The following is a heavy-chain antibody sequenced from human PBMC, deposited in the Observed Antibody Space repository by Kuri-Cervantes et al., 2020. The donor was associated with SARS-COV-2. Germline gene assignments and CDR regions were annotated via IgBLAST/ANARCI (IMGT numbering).Heavy chain of an antibody. V-gene: IGHV4-34*01. CDR2: INHSGST. J-gene: IGHJ4*02. CDR3: ARVQSPGYYDSSGFDY. Sequence: SETLSLTCAVYGGFISDYYWVWIRQPPGKGLEWIGEINHSGSTNYNPSLKSRVTISVDTSKNQFSLKLSSVTAADTAVYYCARVQSPGYYDSSGFDYWGQGTLVTVSS. D-gene: IGHD3-22*01. CDR1: GGFISDYY.